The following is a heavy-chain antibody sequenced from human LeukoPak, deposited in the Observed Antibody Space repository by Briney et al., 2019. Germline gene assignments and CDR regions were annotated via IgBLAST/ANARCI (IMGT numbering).Heavy chain of an antibody. J-gene: IGHJ6*04. D-gene: IGHD5-12*01. V-gene: IGHV3-23*01. Sequence: PGGSLRLSCAASGFSFSNYAMTWVRQAPGKGLESVSGISGGGGGTYYADSVKGRFTISRDNSKNTLYLQMNSLRAEDTAVYYCAKRKGGAYVSNYYYAMDVWGKGTTVTVSP. CDR2: ISGGGGGT. CDR1: GFSFSNYA. CDR3: AKRKGGAYVSNYYYAMDV.